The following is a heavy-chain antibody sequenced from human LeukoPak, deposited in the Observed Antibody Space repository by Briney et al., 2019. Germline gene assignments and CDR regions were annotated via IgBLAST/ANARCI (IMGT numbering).Heavy chain of an antibody. CDR1: GFTFSTYG. CDR3: AREKASTTGTADYDY. D-gene: IGHD1-1*01. Sequence: GGSLRLSCAASGFTFSTYGMHWVRQAPGKGLEWVAFIRYDGSNKYYADSVKGRFSISRDNAKNSLFLQMNSLRAGDTAVYYCAREKASTTGTADYDYWGQGTLVTVSS. V-gene: IGHV3-30*02. J-gene: IGHJ4*02. CDR2: IRYDGSNK.